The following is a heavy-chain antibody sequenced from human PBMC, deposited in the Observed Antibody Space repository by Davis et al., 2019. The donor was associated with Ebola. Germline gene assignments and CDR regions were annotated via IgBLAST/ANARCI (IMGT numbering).Heavy chain of an antibody. V-gene: IGHV3-13*01. CDR3: ARRFIAARFLVVYGMDV. CDR1: GFTFSSYD. J-gene: IGHJ6*02. Sequence: GESLKISCAASGFTFSSYDMHWVRQVTGKSLEWVSAIGTAGDTYYPGSVKGRFTISRENARNSLYLQMNSLRAEDTAVYYCARRFIAARFLVVYGMDVWGQGTTVTVSS. CDR2: IGTAGDT. D-gene: IGHD6-6*01.